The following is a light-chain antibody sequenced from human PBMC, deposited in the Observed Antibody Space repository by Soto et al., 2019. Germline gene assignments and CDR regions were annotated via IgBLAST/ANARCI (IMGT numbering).Light chain of an antibody. CDR3: QQYDKFPYS. CDR2: EAS. J-gene: IGKJ2*01. Sequence: DIRMTQSPSTLSASVGDRVSLTCRASLSVSSWLAWYQQKPGRAPKILIYEASNLKSEVPSRYSGSGSGTDFTLTINGLQPDDFATYYCQQYDKFPYSFGPGTRLDIK. CDR1: LSVSSW. V-gene: IGKV1-5*03.